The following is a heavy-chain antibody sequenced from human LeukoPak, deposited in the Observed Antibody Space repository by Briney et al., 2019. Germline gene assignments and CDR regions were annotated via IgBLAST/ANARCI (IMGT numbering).Heavy chain of an antibody. V-gene: IGHV3-30-3*01. D-gene: IGHD6-19*01. Sequence: GGSLRLSCAASGFTFSSYAMHWVRQAPGKGLEWVAVISYDGSNKYYADSVKGRFTISRDNSKNTLYLQMNSLRAEDTAIYYCARGLTAVPTAYFDSWGQGTLVTVSS. J-gene: IGHJ4*02. CDR2: ISYDGSNK. CDR3: ARGLTAVPTAYFDS. CDR1: GFTFSSYA.